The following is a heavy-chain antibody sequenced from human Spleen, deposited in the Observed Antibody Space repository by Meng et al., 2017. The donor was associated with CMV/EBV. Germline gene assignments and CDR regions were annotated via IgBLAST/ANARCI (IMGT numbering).Heavy chain of an antibody. D-gene: IGHD1-7*01. J-gene: IGHJ3*02. CDR3: ARDDRDWDYDDAFDI. V-gene: IGHV1-24*01. Sequence: ASAKVPCKGSRYTLTELSRHWVRQAHGKGLEWMGGFDPEDGETIYAQKFQGRVTITADKSTSTAYMELSSLRSEDTAVYYCARDDRDWDYDDAFDIWGQGTMVTVSS. CDR2: FDPEDGET. CDR1: RYTLTELS.